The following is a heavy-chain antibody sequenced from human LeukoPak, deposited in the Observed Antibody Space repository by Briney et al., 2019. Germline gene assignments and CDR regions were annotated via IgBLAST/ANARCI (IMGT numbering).Heavy chain of an antibody. CDR1: GFTFDDYA. V-gene: IGHV3-9*01. CDR3: AKALRGGYSYGSYYFGY. D-gene: IGHD5-18*01. Sequence: GGSLRLSCAASGFTFDDYAMHWVRQAPGKGLEWVSGISWNSGSIGYADSVKGRFTISRDNAKNSLYLQMNSLRAEDTALYYCAKALRGGYSYGSYYFGYWGQGTLVTVSS. CDR2: ISWNSGSI. J-gene: IGHJ4*02.